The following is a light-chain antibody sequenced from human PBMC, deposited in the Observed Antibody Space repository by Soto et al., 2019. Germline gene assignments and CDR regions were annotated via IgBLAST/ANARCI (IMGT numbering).Light chain of an antibody. CDR2: GAS. CDR1: QSVSSSY. V-gene: IGKV3-20*01. Sequence: EIVSTQSPGTLSLSPGERATLSCRASQSVSSSYLAWYQQKPGQAPRLLIYGASSRATGIPDRFSGSGSGTDFTLTISRLEPEDFAVYYCQQYGSFFGQGTRLEIK. CDR3: QQYGSF. J-gene: IGKJ5*01.